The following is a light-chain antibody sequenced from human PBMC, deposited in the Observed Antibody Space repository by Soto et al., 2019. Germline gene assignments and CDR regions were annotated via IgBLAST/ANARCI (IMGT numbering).Light chain of an antibody. V-gene: IGKV4-1*01. CDR1: QSVLYSSNNNNY. CDR3: HQYINAPWT. CDR2: WAS. J-gene: IGKJ1*01. Sequence: DFVMTQSPDSLAVSLGERATINCKSSQSVLYSSNNNNYLSWYQQKPGQPPKLLIYWASTRESGVPDRFSGSGSGTDFTLTISSLQAEDVAVYYCHQYINAPWTFDQGTKVEIK.